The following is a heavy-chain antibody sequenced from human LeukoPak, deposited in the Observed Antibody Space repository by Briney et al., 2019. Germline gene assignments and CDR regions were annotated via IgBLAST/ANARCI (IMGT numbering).Heavy chain of an antibody. CDR3: ARVSGLPAFDI. CDR2: ISGSGGST. J-gene: IGHJ3*02. CDR1: GFTFSSYA. D-gene: IGHD2-15*01. Sequence: LPGGSLRLSCAASGFTFSSYAMSWVGRAPGKGLEWVSAISGSGGSTYYADSVKGRFTISRDNSKNTLYLQMNSLRAEDTAVYYCARVSGLPAFDIWGQGTMVTVSS. V-gene: IGHV3-23*01.